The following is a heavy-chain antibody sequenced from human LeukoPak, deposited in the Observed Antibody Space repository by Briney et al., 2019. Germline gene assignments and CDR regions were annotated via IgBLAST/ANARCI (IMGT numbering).Heavy chain of an antibody. D-gene: IGHD6-6*01. Sequence: GGSLRLSCAASGFTFSTYGMHWVRQAPGKGLEWVAFIRYDGSNKYYVDSVKGRFTISRDNSKNTLYLQMNSLRAEDTAVYYCAKDDGSSPGDWGQGTLVTVSS. V-gene: IGHV3-30*02. J-gene: IGHJ4*02. CDR2: IRYDGSNK. CDR3: AKDDGSSPGD. CDR1: GFTFSTYG.